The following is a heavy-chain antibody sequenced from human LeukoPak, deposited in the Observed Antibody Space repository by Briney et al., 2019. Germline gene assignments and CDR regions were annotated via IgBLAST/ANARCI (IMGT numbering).Heavy chain of an antibody. CDR1: GFTFSSYW. D-gene: IGHD6-6*01. Sequence: PGGSLRLSCAASGFTFSSYWMSWVRQAPGKGLEWVANIKQDGSEKYYVDSVKGRFTISRDNAKNSLYLQMNSLRAEDTAVYYCARDPRGSSSHFDYWGQGTLVTVSS. V-gene: IGHV3-7*01. CDR2: IKQDGSEK. CDR3: ARDPRGSSSHFDY. J-gene: IGHJ4*02.